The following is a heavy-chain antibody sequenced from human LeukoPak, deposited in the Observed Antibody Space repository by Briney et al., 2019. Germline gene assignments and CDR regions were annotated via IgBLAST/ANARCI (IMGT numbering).Heavy chain of an antibody. CDR2: IGPYNGNT. V-gene: IGHV1-18*01. D-gene: IGHD3-16*02. Sequence: GASVNVSCKASGYTLTSYGISWVRQAPGQGLEWMGSIGPYNGNTNYAQKLQGRVNMNTDTSTSTAYMELRSLRFDDTAVYYCARDQYDYVWGSYRPYFDYWGQGTLVTVSS. J-gene: IGHJ4*02. CDR3: ARDQYDYVWGSYRPYFDY. CDR1: GYTLTSYG.